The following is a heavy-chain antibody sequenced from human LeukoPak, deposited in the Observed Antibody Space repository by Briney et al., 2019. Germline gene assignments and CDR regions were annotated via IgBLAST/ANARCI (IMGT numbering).Heavy chain of an antibody. Sequence: VXVSCKASGYTFTXYAMNWVRQAPGQGLEWIGWINTNTGNPTYAQGFTGRFVFSLDTSISTAYLQISSLKAEDTAVYYCARTYGAYRVDYWGQGTLVTVSS. CDR2: INTNTGNP. J-gene: IGHJ4*02. CDR3: ARTYGAYRVDY. V-gene: IGHV7-4-1*02. D-gene: IGHD4-17*01. CDR1: GYTFTXYA.